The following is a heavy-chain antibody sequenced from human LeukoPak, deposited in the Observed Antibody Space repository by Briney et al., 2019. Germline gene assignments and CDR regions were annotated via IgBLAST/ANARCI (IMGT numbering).Heavy chain of an antibody. V-gene: IGHV4-4*07. CDR2: IYTSGST. Sequence: SETLSLTCTVSGGSISSYYWSWIRQPAGKGLEWIGRIYTSGSTNYNPSLKSRVTMSVHTSKNQFSLKLSSVTAADTAVYYCARGYQLLGYYYYGMDVWGQGTTVTVSS. J-gene: IGHJ6*02. CDR1: GGSISSYY. CDR3: ARGYQLLGYYYYGMDV. D-gene: IGHD2-2*01.